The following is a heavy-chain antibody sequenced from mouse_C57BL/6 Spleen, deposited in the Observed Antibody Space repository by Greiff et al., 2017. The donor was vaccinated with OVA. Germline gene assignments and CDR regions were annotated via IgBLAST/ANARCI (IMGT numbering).Heavy chain of an antibody. CDR1: GYTFTSYW. J-gene: IGHJ4*01. V-gene: IGHV1-64*01. CDR3: ARSDYPYAMDY. Sequence: VQLQQSGAELVKPGASVKLSCKASGYTFTSYWMHWVKQRPGQGLEWIGMIHPNSGSTNYNEKFKSKATLTVDKSSSTAYMQLSSLTSEDSAVYYCARSDYPYAMDYWGQGTSVTVSS. CDR2: IHPNSGST. D-gene: IGHD1-1*02.